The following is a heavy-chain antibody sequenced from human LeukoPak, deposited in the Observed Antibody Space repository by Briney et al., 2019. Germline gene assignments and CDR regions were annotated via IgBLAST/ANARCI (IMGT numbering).Heavy chain of an antibody. D-gene: IGHD3-9*01. CDR1: GCTFSSYG. CDR3: ARGILADDVLTGP. Sequence: ASVRVSCKTSGCTFSSYGITWVRQAPGQGLEWMGWVSTYNGDTKYAQKLQGRVTMTTDTSTSTAFMQLRSLRTDDTAVYYCARGILADDVLTGPWGQGSLVIVSS. CDR2: VSTYNGDT. J-gene: IGHJ5*02. V-gene: IGHV1-18*01.